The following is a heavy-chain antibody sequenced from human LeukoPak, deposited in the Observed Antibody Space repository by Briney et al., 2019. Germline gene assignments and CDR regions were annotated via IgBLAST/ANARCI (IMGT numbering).Heavy chain of an antibody. V-gene: IGHV3-7*01. CDR3: ARDRGPRTGFMVREAYDY. CDR1: GFTFSDYY. J-gene: IGHJ4*02. CDR2: IKEDGSVK. Sequence: GGSLRLSCAASGFTFSDYYIDWVRQAPGKGLEWVANIKEDGSVKNYVDSVKGRFSISRDNAKNTLYLQMSSLRAEDTAVYYCARDRGPRTGFMVREAYDYWGQGTLVTVSS. D-gene: IGHD3-10*01.